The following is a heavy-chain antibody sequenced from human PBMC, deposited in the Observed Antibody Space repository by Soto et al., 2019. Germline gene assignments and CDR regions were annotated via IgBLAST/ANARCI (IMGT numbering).Heavy chain of an antibody. V-gene: IGHV3-11*01. Sequence: QVQLVESGGGLVKPGGSLRLSCAASGFNFSDYYMSWIRQAPGKGLEWVSYISSSGRTIYYADSVKGRFTVSRDNSKNTLYLQMNSLRAEDTAVYYCARDSEAVAGVHWGQGTLVTVSS. CDR2: ISSSGRTI. CDR1: GFNFSDYY. CDR3: ARDSEAVAGVH. D-gene: IGHD6-19*01. J-gene: IGHJ4*02.